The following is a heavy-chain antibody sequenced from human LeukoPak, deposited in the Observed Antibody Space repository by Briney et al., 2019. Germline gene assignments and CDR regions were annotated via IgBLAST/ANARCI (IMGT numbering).Heavy chain of an antibody. CDR3: ARRGRGVASGYDY. Sequence: ASVKVSCTASGYTFTGCYMHWVRQAPGQGREWMGWINPNRGGTNYAQNFQGRVTMNRDPSTSTAYMELRSMRSDDTAVYYCARRGRGVASGYDYWGQGTLVTVSS. CDR1: GYTFTGCY. D-gene: IGHD3-3*01. V-gene: IGHV1-2*02. CDR2: INPNRGGT. J-gene: IGHJ4*02.